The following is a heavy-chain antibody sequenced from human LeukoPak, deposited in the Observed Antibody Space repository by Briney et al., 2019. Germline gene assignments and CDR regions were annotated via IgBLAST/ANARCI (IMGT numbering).Heavy chain of an antibody. Sequence: PSETLSLTCTVSGGSISSSSYYWGWIRQPPGKGLEWIGSIYYSGSTYYNPSLKSRVTISVDTSKNQFSLKLSSVTAADTAVYYCARGVLVIGAQFTFYFDPWGPGTQVIVSS. CDR1: GGSISSSSYY. V-gene: IGHV4-39*01. CDR2: IYYSGST. J-gene: IGHJ5*02. D-gene: IGHD2-8*01. CDR3: ARGVLVIGAQFTFYFDP.